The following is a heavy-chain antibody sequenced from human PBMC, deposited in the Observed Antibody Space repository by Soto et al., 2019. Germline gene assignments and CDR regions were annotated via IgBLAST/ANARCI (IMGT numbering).Heavy chain of an antibody. J-gene: IGHJ6*03. CDR2: IIPILGIA. V-gene: IGHV1-69*04. Sequence: SVKVSCKASGGTFSSYTISWVRQAPGQGLEWMGRIIPILGIANYAQKFQGRVTITADKSTSIAYMELSSLRSEDTAVYYCARDLPRPTVTTNYYYMDVWGKGTTVTVSS. D-gene: IGHD4-17*01. CDR3: ARDLPRPTVTTNYYYMDV. CDR1: GGTFSSYT.